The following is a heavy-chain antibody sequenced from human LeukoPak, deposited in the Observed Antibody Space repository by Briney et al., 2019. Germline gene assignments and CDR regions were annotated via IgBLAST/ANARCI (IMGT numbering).Heavy chain of an antibody. Sequence: SETLSLTCTVSGGSISSSSSNSWTWVRQPPGKGLEWIGEIYYSGATNYNPSLKSRVTMLLDKSKNQFSLKLNSVTAADTAVYYCARNGGNSDFDYWGQGTLVTVSS. V-gene: IGHV4-4*02. CDR2: IYYSGAT. CDR1: GGSISSSSSNS. J-gene: IGHJ4*02. CDR3: ARNGGNSDFDY. D-gene: IGHD4-23*01.